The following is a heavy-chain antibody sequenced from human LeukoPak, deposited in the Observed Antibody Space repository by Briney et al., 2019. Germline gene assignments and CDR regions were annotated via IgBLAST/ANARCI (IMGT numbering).Heavy chain of an antibody. D-gene: IGHD2-15*01. J-gene: IGHJ4*02. V-gene: IGHV3-23*01. Sequence: GGSLRLSCAASGFTFSSYAMSWVRQAPGKGLEWVSAISGSGGSTYYADSVKGRFTISRDNSKNTLYLQMNSLRAEDTAVYYCAKDPDTVVVVAATPGDYWGQGTLVTVSS. CDR3: AKDPDTVVVVAATPGDY. CDR1: GFTFSSYA. CDR2: ISGSGGST.